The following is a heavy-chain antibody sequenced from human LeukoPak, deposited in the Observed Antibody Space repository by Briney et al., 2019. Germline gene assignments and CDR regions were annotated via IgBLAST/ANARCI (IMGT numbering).Heavy chain of an antibody. CDR1: GYTFTSYG. D-gene: IGHD3-10*01. Sequence: ASVKVSCKASGYTFTSYGISWVRQAPGQGLEWMGWISAYNGNTNYAQKLQGRVTMTTDTSTSTAYMELSSLRSEDTAVYYCARDTVNMDRGVIPFDYWGQGTLVTVSS. J-gene: IGHJ4*02. CDR3: ARDTVNMDRGVIPFDY. V-gene: IGHV1-18*01. CDR2: ISAYNGNT.